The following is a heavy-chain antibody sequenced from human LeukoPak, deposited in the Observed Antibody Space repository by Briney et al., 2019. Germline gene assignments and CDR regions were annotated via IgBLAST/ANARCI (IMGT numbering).Heavy chain of an antibody. D-gene: IGHD6-19*01. CDR2: IGSSGSTI. CDR3: ARGRYSSGFDY. CDR1: GFTFSSYE. Sequence: PGGSLRLSCAASGFTFSSYEMNWVRQAPGKGLEWVSYIGSSGSTIYYADSVKGRFTISRDNAKNSLYLQMNSLRAEDTAVYYCARGRYSSGFDYWGQGTLVTVSS. V-gene: IGHV3-48*03. J-gene: IGHJ4*02.